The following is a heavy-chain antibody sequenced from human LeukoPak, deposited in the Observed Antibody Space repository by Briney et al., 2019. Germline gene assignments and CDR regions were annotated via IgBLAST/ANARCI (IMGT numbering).Heavy chain of an antibody. V-gene: IGHV3-11*06. D-gene: IGHD3-9*01. J-gene: IGHJ4*02. CDR1: GFTFSDYY. Sequence: GGSLRLSCAASGFTFSDYYMSWIRQAPGKGLEWVSYISSSSSYTNYADSVKGRFTISRDNAKNSLYLQMNSLRAEDTAVYYCARGTYDILAGYYPGDYWGQGTLVTVSS. CDR2: ISSSSSYT. CDR3: ARGTYDILAGYYPGDY.